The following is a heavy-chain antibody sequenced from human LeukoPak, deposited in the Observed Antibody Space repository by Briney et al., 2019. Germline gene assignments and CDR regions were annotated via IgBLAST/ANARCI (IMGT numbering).Heavy chain of an antibody. CDR2: IGVSGST. CDR1: GFTFRTYA. Sequence: GGSLRLSCAASGFTFRTYAMNWVRQAPGKGLEWVSGIGVSGSTYYADSVKGRFTTSRDNSKNTLYLQINSLRVEDTAVYYCATALLRASTYMDVWGKGTTVTVSS. J-gene: IGHJ6*03. D-gene: IGHD1-1*01. CDR3: ATALLRASTYMDV. V-gene: IGHV3-23*01.